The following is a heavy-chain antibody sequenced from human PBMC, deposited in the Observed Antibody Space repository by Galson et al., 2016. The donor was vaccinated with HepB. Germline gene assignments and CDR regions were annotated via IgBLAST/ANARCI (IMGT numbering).Heavy chain of an antibody. V-gene: IGHV3-23*01. D-gene: IGHD1-1*01. J-gene: IGHJ4*02. Sequence: RLSCAVSGPGFKGYGMSWVRQAPGKGLQWVSDIDGEGHTTHHADSVKGRFTMSRDNSQDTVYLEMKSVRVEDTAIYYCAIGATGATWRNWGQGTLVTVSS. CDR1: GPGFKGYG. CDR3: AIGATGATWRN. CDR2: IDGEGHTT.